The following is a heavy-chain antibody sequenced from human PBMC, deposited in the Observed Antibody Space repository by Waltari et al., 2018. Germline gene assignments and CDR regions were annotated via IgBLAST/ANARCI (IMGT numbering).Heavy chain of an antibody. CDR2: IRFDGTTA. V-gene: IGHV3-30*02. CDR1: GFTFRNFA. Sequence: QVQLTESGGGLVQPGGPLALPWSASGFTFRNFACHWVRQTPARGLEWVAFIRFDGTTAYYADSVTGRFTVSRDNSENRGYLQMNSLRPEDTGVYHCVKDGDYNLPAYDAFDIWGPGTMVSVSS. J-gene: IGHJ3*02. CDR3: VKDGDYNLPAYDAFDI. D-gene: IGHD4-17*01.